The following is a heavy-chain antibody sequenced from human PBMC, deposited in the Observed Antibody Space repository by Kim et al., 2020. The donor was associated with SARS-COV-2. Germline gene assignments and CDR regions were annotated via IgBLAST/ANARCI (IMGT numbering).Heavy chain of an antibody. CDR3: ARQGSRLPAFEAVDGFDH. Sequence: SETLSLTCSVSGASIKNSDYYWGWIRQSPGKGLEWIGSFSYSGTTHYNPSLKSRVSISVDTSKNHLSLTMSSATAADTALYYCARQGSRLPAFEAVDGFDHWGQGTLVAVSS. J-gene: IGHJ4*02. CDR2: FSYSGTT. D-gene: IGHD2-21*01. CDR1: GASIKNSDYY. V-gene: IGHV4-39*01.